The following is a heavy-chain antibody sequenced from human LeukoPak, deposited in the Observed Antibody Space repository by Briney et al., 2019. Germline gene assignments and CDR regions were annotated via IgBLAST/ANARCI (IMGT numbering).Heavy chain of an antibody. J-gene: IGHJ4*02. V-gene: IGHV5-51*01. CDR3: ARHIGLTTRYFDY. D-gene: IGHD4/OR15-4a*01. CDR1: GYSFTTYW. Sequence: GESLKISCKGSGYSFTTYWIGWVRQMPGEGLEWMGMIYPGDSDTRYSPSFQGHVTISADTSITTAYLQLSSLKASDTAMYYCARHIGLTTRYFDYWGQGTLVTVSS. CDR2: IYPGDSDT.